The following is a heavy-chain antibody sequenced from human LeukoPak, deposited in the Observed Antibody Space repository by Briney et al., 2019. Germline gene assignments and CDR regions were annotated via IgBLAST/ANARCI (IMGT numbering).Heavy chain of an antibody. D-gene: IGHD3-10*01. CDR3: ARPGYGAGPGYFYGMDV. J-gene: IGHJ6*02. Sequence: GGSLRLSCAASGYTFSSYTMHWVRQAPSKGLEWVAVISYDGSNKSYADSVTGRFTISRDNSKNTLYLQLNSLRPEDTSVYYCARPGYGAGPGYFYGMDVWGQGTTVIVSS. V-gene: IGHV3-30*04. CDR2: ISYDGSNK. CDR1: GYTFSSYT.